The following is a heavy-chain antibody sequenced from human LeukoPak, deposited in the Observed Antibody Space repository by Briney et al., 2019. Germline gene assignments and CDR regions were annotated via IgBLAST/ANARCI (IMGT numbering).Heavy chain of an antibody. CDR1: GSNFGTYA. Sequence: GGSLRLSCAASGSNFGTYAIHWVRQAPGEGLEWVAVISYDGNKKYYADSVTGRFTISRDNSKNMMYIQMNSLRAEDTAMYYCARGFWSGYNDYWGQGTPVTVS. D-gene: IGHD3-3*01. CDR3: ARGFWSGYNDY. CDR2: ISYDGNKK. V-gene: IGHV3-30*04. J-gene: IGHJ4*02.